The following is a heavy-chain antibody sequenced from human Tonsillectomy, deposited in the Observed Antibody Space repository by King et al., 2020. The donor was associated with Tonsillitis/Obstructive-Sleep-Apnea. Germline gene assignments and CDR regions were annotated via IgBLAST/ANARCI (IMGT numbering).Heavy chain of an antibody. D-gene: IGHD6-19*01. Sequence: EVQLVESGGGLVQPGGSLRLSCVASGFTFSNFWMTCVRQAPGKGLEWVANIKQDGSEKYYVDSVKGRFTISRDNAKNSLYLQMISLRVEDMAVYFCARDRVDRSGYPYYMDVWGKGTTVTVSS. J-gene: IGHJ6*03. V-gene: IGHV3-7*04. CDR2: IKQDGSEK. CDR1: GFTFSNFW. CDR3: ARDRVDRSGYPYYMDV.